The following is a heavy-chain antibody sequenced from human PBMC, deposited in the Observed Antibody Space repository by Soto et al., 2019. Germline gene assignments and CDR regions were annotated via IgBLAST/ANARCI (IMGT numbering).Heavy chain of an antibody. V-gene: IGHV3-7*01. J-gene: IGHJ3*02. CDR2: IKQDGSEK. CDR3: ARDVYDYIWGTYRAPDAFDI. Sequence: GGSLRLSCAASGFTFSSYWMSWVRQAPGKGLEWVANIKQDGSEKYYVDSVKGRFTISRDNAKNSLYLQMNSLRAEDTAVYYCARDVYDYIWGTYRAPDAFDIWGQGTMVTVS. D-gene: IGHD3-16*02. CDR1: GFTFSSYW.